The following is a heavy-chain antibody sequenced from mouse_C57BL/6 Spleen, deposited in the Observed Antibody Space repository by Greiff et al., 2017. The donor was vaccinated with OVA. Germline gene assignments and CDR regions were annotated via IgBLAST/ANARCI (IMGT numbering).Heavy chain of an antibody. CDR1: GYTFTSYW. D-gene: IGHD2-2*01. Sequence: QVQLQQPGAELVKPGASVKLSCKASGYTFTSYWMHWVKQRPGQGLEWIGMIHPNSGSTNYNEKFKSKATLTVDKSSSTAYMQLSSLTSEDSAVYYCARCGGYERRDYFDDWGQGTTLTVSS. J-gene: IGHJ2*01. CDR3: ARCGGYERRDYFDD. V-gene: IGHV1-64*01. CDR2: IHPNSGST.